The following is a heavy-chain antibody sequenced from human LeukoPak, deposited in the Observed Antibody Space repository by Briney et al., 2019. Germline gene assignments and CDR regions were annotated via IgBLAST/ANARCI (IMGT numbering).Heavy chain of an antibody. J-gene: IGHJ4*02. D-gene: IGHD3/OR15-3a*01. CDR3: ARQTGSGLFILP. CDR2: INHSGST. V-gene: IGHV4-34*01. Sequence: SETLSLTCAVYGGSFSNYYWSWIRQPPGKGLEWIGEINHSGSTNYNPSLKSRVTISVDTSKNQFSLRLTSVTAADTAVYYCARQTGSGLFILPGGQGTLVTVSS. CDR1: GGSFSNYY.